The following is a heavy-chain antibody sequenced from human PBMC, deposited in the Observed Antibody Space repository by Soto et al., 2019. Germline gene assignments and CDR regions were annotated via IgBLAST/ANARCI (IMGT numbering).Heavy chain of an antibody. Sequence: ASVKVSCKVSGYTLTELSMHWVRQAPGKGLEWMGGFDPEDGETIYAQKFQGRVTMTEDTSTDTAYMELSSLRSEDTAVYYCATDRGIAAAGNYFDYWGKEPWSPSPQ. D-gene: IGHD6-13*01. J-gene: IGHJ4*01. V-gene: IGHV1-24*01. CDR2: FDPEDGET. CDR1: GYTLTELS. CDR3: ATDRGIAAAGNYFDY.